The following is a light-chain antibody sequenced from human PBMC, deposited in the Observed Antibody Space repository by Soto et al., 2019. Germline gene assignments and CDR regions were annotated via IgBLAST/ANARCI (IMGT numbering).Light chain of an antibody. Sequence: QSALTQPASLSGSPGQSITISCTGTSSDVGGYNYVSWYQQHPGKAPRLMIYGVSNRPFGVSSRFSGSKSGNTASLTISGLQSEDEADYYCNSYASGNSPVLFGGGTKVTVL. V-gene: IGLV2-14*03. J-gene: IGLJ2*01. CDR3: NSYASGNSPVL. CDR2: GVS. CDR1: SSDVGGYNY.